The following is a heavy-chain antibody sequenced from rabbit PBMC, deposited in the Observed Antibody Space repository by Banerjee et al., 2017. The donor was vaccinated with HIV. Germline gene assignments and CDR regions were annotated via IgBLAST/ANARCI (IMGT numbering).Heavy chain of an antibody. D-gene: IGHD6-1*01. J-gene: IGHJ2*01. CDR1: GFDFSSNA. CDR3: ARERAGDAAYGYVGHDGFDP. CDR2: IYTSSGST. Sequence: QSLEESGGGLVKPGGTLTLTCKASGFDFSSNAMCWVRQAPGKGLELIACIYTSSGSTYYATWVNGRFTISRSTSLNTVDLKMTSLTAADTATYFCARERAGDAAYGYVGHDGFDPWGPGTRVTVS. V-gene: IGHV1S43*01.